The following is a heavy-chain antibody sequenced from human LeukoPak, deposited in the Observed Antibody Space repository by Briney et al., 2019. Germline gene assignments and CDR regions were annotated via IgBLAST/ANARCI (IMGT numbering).Heavy chain of an antibody. J-gene: IGHJ4*02. CDR2: IQNDGSDK. V-gene: IGHV3-30*02. D-gene: IGHD6-13*01. CDR3: ARDGGRAAPGRFDY. Sequence: GGSLRLSCAASGFTFSSYAMSWVRQAPGKGLEWVTFIQNDGSDKSYAASVQGRFTISRDNSKNTVYLHMNSLRADDTALYYCARDGGRAAPGRFDYWGQGTLVTVSS. CDR1: GFTFSSYA.